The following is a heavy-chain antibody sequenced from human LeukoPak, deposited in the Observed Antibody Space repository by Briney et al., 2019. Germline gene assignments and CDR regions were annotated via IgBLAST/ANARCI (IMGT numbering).Heavy chain of an antibody. J-gene: IGHJ6*03. V-gene: IGHV3-15*01. D-gene: IGHD4-17*01. CDR3: EKVGPYDFGDFNYFYYYLDV. CDR1: GFTFSNAW. CDR2: IKSKTDGGTT. Sequence: GGSLRLSCAASGFTFSNAWMSWVRQAPGKGLEWVGRIKSKTDGGTTDYAAPVKGRFTISRDDSKNTLYLQMNSLRAEDTAVYYCEKVGPYDFGDFNYFYYYLDVWGKGTTVTVSS.